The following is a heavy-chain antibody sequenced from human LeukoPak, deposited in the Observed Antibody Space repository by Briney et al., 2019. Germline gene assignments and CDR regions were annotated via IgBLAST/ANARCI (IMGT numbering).Heavy chain of an antibody. CDR2: NNTNSGGT. CDR1: GYTFTGYY. J-gene: IGHJ5*02. Sequence: ASVTVSFKASGYTFTGYYMHWVRQAPGQGPEWMGWNNTNSGGTKSAQKFQGRVTMTRDTSLSTGYMELRRLRFDDTAVYYCARRNTILGNGHNWFDPWGQGTLVTVSS. D-gene: IGHD2-2*02. CDR3: ARRNTILGNGHNWFDP. V-gene: IGHV1-2*02.